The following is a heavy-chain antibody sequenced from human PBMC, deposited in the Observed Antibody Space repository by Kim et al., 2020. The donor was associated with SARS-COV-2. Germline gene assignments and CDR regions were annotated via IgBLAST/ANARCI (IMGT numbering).Heavy chain of an antibody. CDR3: TRGSAGSGYGWWFDP. V-gene: IGHV3-74*01. D-gene: IGHD5-12*01. Sequence: ADARKGHFTVSRDNAKTTLYLQMNSLRAEDTAVYYCTRGSAGSGYGWWFDPWGQGALVTVS. J-gene: IGHJ5*02.